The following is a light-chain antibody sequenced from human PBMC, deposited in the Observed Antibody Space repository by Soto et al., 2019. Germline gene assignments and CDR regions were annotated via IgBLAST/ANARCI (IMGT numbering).Light chain of an antibody. J-gene: IGKJ5*01. V-gene: IGKV3-20*01. CDR2: SGS. CDR1: QSVNINS. CDR3: QQYGSSPIT. Sequence: EIVLTQSPGTLSLSPGDRATLSCRASQSVNINSLAWYQQKPGQAPRLLIYSGSSRATGIPDRFSGGGSGTDFILTISRLEPEDFAVYYCQQYGSSPITFGQGTRLEIQ.